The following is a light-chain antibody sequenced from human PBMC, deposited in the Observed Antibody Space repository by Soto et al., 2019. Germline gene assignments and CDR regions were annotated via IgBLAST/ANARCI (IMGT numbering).Light chain of an antibody. CDR1: QSVRSN. J-gene: IGKJ1*01. CDR3: QQYNNWPRT. Sequence: EILMTQSPATLAVSAGERATLSCRASQSVRSNLAWYQQKPGQAPRLLIYGASTRATGIPARFSGSGSGTEFTLTISSLQSEDFAVYYCQQYNNWPRTFGQGTKVDIK. V-gene: IGKV3-15*01. CDR2: GAS.